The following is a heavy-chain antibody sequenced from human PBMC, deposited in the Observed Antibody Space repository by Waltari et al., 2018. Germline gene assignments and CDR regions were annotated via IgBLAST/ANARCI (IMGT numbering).Heavy chain of an antibody. Sequence: DVQLLESGGGLIQPGESLKLSCAASGFTFSNSGMSWVRRAPGKGLEWVSVISGTSGATYDADFVQGRFSISRDNSKNILYLQLNSLRTEDTAIYYCAKSTTSWFASIDSWGQGALVTVSS. V-gene: IGHV3-23*01. CDR1: GFTFSNSG. J-gene: IGHJ4*02. CDR2: ISGTSGAT. D-gene: IGHD2-2*01. CDR3: AKSTTSWFASIDS.